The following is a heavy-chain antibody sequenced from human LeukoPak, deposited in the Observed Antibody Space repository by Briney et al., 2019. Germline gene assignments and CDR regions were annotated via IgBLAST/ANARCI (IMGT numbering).Heavy chain of an antibody. CDR3: ARHLSGVTGYTYGRGIDY. J-gene: IGHJ4*02. CDR2: ISYDGSNK. Sequence: GRSLRLSCAASGFTFSSYAMHWVRQAPGKGLEWVAVISYDGSNKYYADSVKGRFTISRDNSKNTLYLQMNRLRAEDTAVYYCARHLSGVTGYTYGRGIDYWGQGTLVTVSS. V-gene: IGHV3-30*04. CDR1: GFTFSSYA. D-gene: IGHD5-18*01.